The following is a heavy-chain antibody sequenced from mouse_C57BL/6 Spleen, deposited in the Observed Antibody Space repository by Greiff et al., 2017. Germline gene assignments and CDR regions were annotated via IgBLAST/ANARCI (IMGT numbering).Heavy chain of an antibody. CDR1: GYTFTSYW. J-gene: IGHJ4*01. CDR2: IYPGSGST. Sequence: QVQLQQPGAELVKPGASVKMSCTASGYTFTSYWLTWVTQRPGQGLAWIGDIYPGSGSTNYNEQFKSKATLTVDTSSSTAYMPRSSLTSEDSAVYDCAREGWLRRRGNYAMDDWGQGTAVTVSS. D-gene: IGHD2-2*01. CDR3: AREGWLRRRGNYAMDD. V-gene: IGHV1-55*01.